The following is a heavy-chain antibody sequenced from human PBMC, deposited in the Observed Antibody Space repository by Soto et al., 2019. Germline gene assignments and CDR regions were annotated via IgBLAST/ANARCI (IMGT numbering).Heavy chain of an antibody. D-gene: IGHD5-18*01. J-gene: IGHJ6*02. V-gene: IGHV4-31*03. CDR2: IYKTGST. Sequence: QVQLQESGPGLVKPSQTLSLTCSVSGGSINSGGHYWSWIRQHPGKGLEWIGHIYKTGSTDFNPSLKDRLTISIDTSKNQFSLSMRSVTDADTALYYCAIDRIQLSVDVWGQGTTVTVSS. CDR1: GGSINSGGHY. CDR3: AIDRIQLSVDV.